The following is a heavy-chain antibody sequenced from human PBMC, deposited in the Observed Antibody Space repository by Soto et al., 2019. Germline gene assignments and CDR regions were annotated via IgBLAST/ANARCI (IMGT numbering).Heavy chain of an antibody. CDR3: ARERYDILTGYYTTYYFDY. V-gene: IGHV4-31*03. Sequence: QVQLQESGPGLVKPSQTLSLTCTVSGGSISSGGYYWSWIRQHPGKGLEWIGYIYYSGSTYYNPSLKSRVTISVDTSKNQFSLKLSSVTAADTAVYYCARERYDILTGYYTTYYFDYWGQGTLVTVSS. CDR1: GGSISSGGYY. J-gene: IGHJ4*02. CDR2: IYYSGST. D-gene: IGHD3-9*01.